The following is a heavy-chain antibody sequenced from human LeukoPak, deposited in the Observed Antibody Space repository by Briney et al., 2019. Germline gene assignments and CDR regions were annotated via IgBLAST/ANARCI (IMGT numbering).Heavy chain of an antibody. CDR3: ATYSSSSPGY. J-gene: IGHJ4*02. V-gene: IGHV4-38-2*02. Sequence: SETLSLTCTVSGYSISSGYYWGWIRQPPGKGLEWIGSIYHSGTTYYNPSLKSRVTMSIDTSKNQFSLKLSSVTAADTAVYYCATYSSSSPGYWGQGTLVTVSS. CDR1: GYSISSGYY. CDR2: IYHSGTT. D-gene: IGHD6-13*01.